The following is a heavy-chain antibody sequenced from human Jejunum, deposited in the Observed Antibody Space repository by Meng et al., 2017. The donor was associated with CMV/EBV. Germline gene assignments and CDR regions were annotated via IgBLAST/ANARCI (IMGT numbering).Heavy chain of an antibody. Sequence: QGQLVQAGAEVKKPGAPVKVSCKASGYTFTSLDINWVRQATGQGPEWMGWMNPSRGITAYAQKFQGRVTISRDTSASTVYLELRRLRSDDTAVYYCARRHDFDLYFDYWGQGSLVTVSS. D-gene: IGHD3-3*01. CDR2: MNPSRGIT. CDR1: GYTFTSLD. J-gene: IGHJ4*02. CDR3: ARRHDFDLYFDY. V-gene: IGHV1-8*01.